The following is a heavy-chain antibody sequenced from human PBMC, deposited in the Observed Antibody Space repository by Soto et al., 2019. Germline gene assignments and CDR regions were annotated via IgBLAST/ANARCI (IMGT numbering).Heavy chain of an antibody. CDR1: GFTFSSYG. V-gene: IGHV3-33*01. CDR2: IWYDGSNK. D-gene: IGHD4-17*01. CDR3: ARDGAANGDYGDYVGHNEPYYYYGMDV. J-gene: IGHJ6*02. Sequence: GGSLRLSCAASGFTFSSYGMHWVRQAPGKGLEWVAVIWYDGSNKYYADSVKGRFTISRDNSKNTLYLQMNSLRAEDTAVYYCARDGAANGDYGDYVGHNEPYYYYGMDVWGQGTTVTVSS.